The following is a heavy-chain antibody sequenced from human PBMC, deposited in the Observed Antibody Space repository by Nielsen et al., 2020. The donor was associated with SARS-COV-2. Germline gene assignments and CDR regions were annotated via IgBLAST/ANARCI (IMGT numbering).Heavy chain of an antibody. CDR3: ARDRELGYCSSTSCYPRRYYMDV. CDR2: IWYDGSNK. V-gene: IGHV3-33*01. D-gene: IGHD2-2*01. J-gene: IGHJ6*03. Sequence: WIRQPPGKGLEWVAVIWYDGSNKYYADSVKGRFTISRDNSKNTLHLQMNSLRAEDTAVYYCARDRELGYCSSTSCYPRRYYMDVWGKGTTVTVSS.